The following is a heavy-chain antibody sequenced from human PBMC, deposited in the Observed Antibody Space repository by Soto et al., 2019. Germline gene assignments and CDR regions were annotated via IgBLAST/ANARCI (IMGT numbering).Heavy chain of an antibody. CDR2: ISSSSSNT. D-gene: IGHD6-6*01. Sequence: PRGSLLLSCASSGFTFSDYYMSWIRQAPGKGLDWVSYISSSSSNTKYADSVKGRFTISRDNAKNSLYLQMNSLRAEDTAVYYCARDVYRYSSPSPDDVWGQGTTVTVSS. CDR3: ARDVYRYSSPSPDDV. J-gene: IGHJ6*01. V-gene: IGHV3-11*06. CDR1: GFTFSDYY.